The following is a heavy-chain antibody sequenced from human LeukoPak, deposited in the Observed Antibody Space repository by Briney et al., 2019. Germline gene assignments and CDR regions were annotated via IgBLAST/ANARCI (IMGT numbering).Heavy chain of an antibody. CDR2: IHQDGSER. V-gene: IGHV3-7*03. Sequence: GGSLRLSCAASGFTFSNYWMSWVRQAPGKGPEWVANIHQDGSERYYVDSVKGRFTISRDNAKNSLYLQMNSLRAEDTAVYYCARAHRDYYDYWGQGTLVTVSS. CDR1: GFTFSNYW. CDR3: ARAHRDYYDY. J-gene: IGHJ4*02. D-gene: IGHD1-14*01.